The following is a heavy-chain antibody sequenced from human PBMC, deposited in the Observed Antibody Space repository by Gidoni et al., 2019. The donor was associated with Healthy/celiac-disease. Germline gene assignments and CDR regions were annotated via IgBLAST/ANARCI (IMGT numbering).Heavy chain of an antibody. J-gene: IGHJ6*02. V-gene: IGHV3-23*01. CDR3: AKGGQPYYYYGMDV. CDR1: RFTFSSYA. D-gene: IGHD3-16*01. CDR2: ISGSGDST. Sequence: EVQLLESGGGLVQPGGSLRLSCAASRFTFSSYAMRWVRQALGKGLAWVSAISGSGDSTYYADSVKGRFTISRDNSKNTLYLQMNSLRAEDTAVYYCAKGGQPYYYYGMDVWGQGTTVTVSS.